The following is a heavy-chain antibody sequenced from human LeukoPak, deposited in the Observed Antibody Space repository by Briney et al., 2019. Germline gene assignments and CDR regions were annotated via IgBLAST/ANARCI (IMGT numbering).Heavy chain of an antibody. V-gene: IGHV3-33*03. D-gene: IGHD1-26*01. Sequence: GGSLRLSCAASGFTFSSYGMHWVRQAPGKGLEWVAVIWFDGSNKDYANSVKGRFTISRDNSKNTLSLQMNSLGAEDTAVYYCAKGFSRYSGSYLDYWGQGTLVTVSS. J-gene: IGHJ4*02. CDR3: AKGFSRYSGSYLDY. CDR1: GFTFSSYG. CDR2: IWFDGSNK.